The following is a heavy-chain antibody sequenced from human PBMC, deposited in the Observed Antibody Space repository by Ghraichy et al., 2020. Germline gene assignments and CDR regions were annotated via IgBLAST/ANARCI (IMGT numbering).Heavy chain of an antibody. J-gene: IGHJ4*02. Sequence: SETLSLTCTVSVGSISSYYWSWIRQPPGKGLEWIGYIYYSGSTNYNPSLKSRVTISVDTSKNQFSLKLSSVTAADTAVYYCARGEWAAGMDYWGQGTLVTVSS. D-gene: IGHD6-13*01. CDR3: ARGEWAAGMDY. V-gene: IGHV4-59*01. CDR2: IYYSGST. CDR1: VGSISSYY.